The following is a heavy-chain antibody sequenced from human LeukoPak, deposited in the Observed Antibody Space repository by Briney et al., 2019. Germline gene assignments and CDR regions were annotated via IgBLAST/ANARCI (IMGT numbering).Heavy chain of an antibody. CDR1: GFTFSTYG. CDR3: ASRAIAVANA. CDR2: IPYDGNNQ. J-gene: IGHJ4*02. D-gene: IGHD6-19*01. V-gene: IGHV3-30*02. Sequence: PGGSLRLSCAASGFTFSTYGMHWVRQAPGEGLEWVAFIPYDGNNQYYADSVKGRFTISRDISKNTLYLQMNSLRAEDTAVYYCASRAIAVANARGQGTLVTVSS.